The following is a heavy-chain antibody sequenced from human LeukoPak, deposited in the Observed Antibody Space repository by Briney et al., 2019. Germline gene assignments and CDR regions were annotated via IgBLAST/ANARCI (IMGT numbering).Heavy chain of an antibody. CDR2: INPNSGGT. J-gene: IGHJ4*02. D-gene: IGHD2-15*01. CDR3: ARDLRYCSGGSCYGVIIAFDY. V-gene: IGHV1-2*02. CDR1: GYTFTGYY. Sequence: ASVKVSCKASGYTFTGYYMHWVRQAPGQGLEWMGWINPNSGGTNYAQKFQGRVTMTRDTSISTAYMELSRLRSDDTAMYYCARDLRYCSGGSCYGVIIAFDYWGQGTLVTVSS.